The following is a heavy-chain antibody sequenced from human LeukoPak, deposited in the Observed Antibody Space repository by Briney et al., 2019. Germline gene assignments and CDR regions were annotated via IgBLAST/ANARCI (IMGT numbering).Heavy chain of an antibody. CDR3: TRDRITMIVASRY. D-gene: IGHD3-22*01. CDR1: GFTFSSYS. J-gene: IGHJ4*02. V-gene: IGHV3-21*01. CDR2: ISSSSSYI. Sequence: PGGSLRLSCAASGFTFSSYSMNWVRQAPGKGLEWVSSISSSSSYIYYADSVKGRFTISRDNAKNSLYLQMNSLRAEDTAVYYCTRDRITMIVASRYWGQGTLVTVSS.